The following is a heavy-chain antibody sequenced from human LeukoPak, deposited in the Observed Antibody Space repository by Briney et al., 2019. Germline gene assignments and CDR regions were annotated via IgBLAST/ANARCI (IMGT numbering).Heavy chain of an antibody. Sequence: SETLSLTGTVSGGSISSGDYYWSWIRQPPGKGLEWIGYIYYSGSAYYNPSLKSRVTISIDTSKTQSSLKLSAVTAADTAVYYCARDHVLLWFGELYSYGMDVWGKGTTVTVYS. J-gene: IGHJ6*04. D-gene: IGHD3-10*01. CDR2: IYYSGSA. CDR1: GGSISSGDYY. CDR3: ARDHVLLWFGELYSYGMDV. V-gene: IGHV4-30-4*01.